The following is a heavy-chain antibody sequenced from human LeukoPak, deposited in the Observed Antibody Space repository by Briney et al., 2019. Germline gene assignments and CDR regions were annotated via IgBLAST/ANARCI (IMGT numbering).Heavy chain of an antibody. CDR3: ARQTGSGLFILP. CDR2: IYYTGST. D-gene: IGHD3/OR15-3a*01. Sequence: KPSETLSLTCTVSSGSIKFSSYYWSWVRQPPGKGLEWIGSIYYTGSTYYNASLKSQVSISIDTSKNQFSLRLTSVTAADTAVYYCARQTGSGLFILPGGQGTLVTVSS. V-gene: IGHV4-39*01. CDR1: SGSIKFSSYY. J-gene: IGHJ4*02.